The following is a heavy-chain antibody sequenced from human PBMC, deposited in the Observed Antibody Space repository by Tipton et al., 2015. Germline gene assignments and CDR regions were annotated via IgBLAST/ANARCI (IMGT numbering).Heavy chain of an antibody. CDR3: ARHDMYHDFWTGRNWFDP. J-gene: IGHJ5*02. Sequence: LSLTCTVSGGSISSRGHYWGWIRQPPGQGLEWIGTIYYSGSTYWNSSLKSRVTMSLDTSKNQFSLKLNSVTAADTAVYYCARHDMYHDFWTGRNWFDPWGQGTLVTVSS. D-gene: IGHD3-3*01. CDR2: IYYSGST. CDR1: GGSISSRGHY. V-gene: IGHV4-39*01.